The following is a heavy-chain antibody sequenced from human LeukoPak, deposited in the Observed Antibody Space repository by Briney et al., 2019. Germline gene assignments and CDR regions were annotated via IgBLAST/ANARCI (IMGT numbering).Heavy chain of an antibody. Sequence: PGGSLILSCAASGFTFSSYWMSWVRQAPGKGLEWVANIKQDGSEKYYVDSVKGRFTISRDNAKNSLYLQMNSLRAEDTAVYYCASYYDSSGYFDAFDIWGQGTMVTVSS. D-gene: IGHD3-22*01. CDR2: IKQDGSEK. V-gene: IGHV3-7*05. CDR1: GFTFSSYW. CDR3: ASYYDSSGYFDAFDI. J-gene: IGHJ3*02.